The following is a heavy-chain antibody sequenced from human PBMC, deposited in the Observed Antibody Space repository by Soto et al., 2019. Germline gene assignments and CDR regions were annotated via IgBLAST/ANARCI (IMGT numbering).Heavy chain of an antibody. CDR1: GGSLAGSGDY. D-gene: IGHD1-26*01. Sequence: SETLSLTCSVAGGSLAGSGDYWGWNRPPPGKGLEWIGSIYYSGSTYYNPSLKSRVTISVDTSKNQFSLKLSSVTAADTAVYYCATQEVGGSYVYTFDPWVQGTLVTVSS. J-gene: IGHJ5*02. V-gene: IGHV4-39*01. CDR2: IYYSGST. CDR3: ATQEVGGSYVYTFDP.